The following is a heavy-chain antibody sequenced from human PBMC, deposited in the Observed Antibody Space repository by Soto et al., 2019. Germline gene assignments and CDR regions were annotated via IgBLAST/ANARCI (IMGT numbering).Heavy chain of an antibody. V-gene: IGHV3-33*01. D-gene: IGHD3-9*01. Sequence: QVQLVESGGGVVQPGRSLRLSCAASGFTFSSYGMHWVRQAPGKGLEWVAVIWYDGSNKYYADSVKGRFTISRDNSQNSLYLQMNSLRAEDTAVYYCARDAHYDILTGHNWFDPWGQGTLVTVSS. CDR2: IWYDGSNK. CDR1: GFTFSSYG. J-gene: IGHJ5*02. CDR3: ARDAHYDILTGHNWFDP.